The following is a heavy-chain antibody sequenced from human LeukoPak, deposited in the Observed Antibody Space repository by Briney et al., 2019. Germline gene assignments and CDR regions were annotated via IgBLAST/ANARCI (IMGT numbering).Heavy chain of an antibody. D-gene: IGHD3-22*01. Sequence: GGSLRLSCAASGFTFSNAWMSWVRQAPGKGLEWVGRIKSKTDGGTTDYAAPVKGRFTISRDDSKNTLYLQMNSLKTEDTAVYYCTTLYYDSSGYQNQVINYWGQGTLVTVSS. V-gene: IGHV3-15*01. J-gene: IGHJ4*02. CDR3: TTLYYDSSGYQNQVINY. CDR2: IKSKTDGGTT. CDR1: GFTFSNAW.